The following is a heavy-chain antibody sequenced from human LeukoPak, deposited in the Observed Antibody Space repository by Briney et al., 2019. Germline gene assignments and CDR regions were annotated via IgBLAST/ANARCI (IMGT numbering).Heavy chain of an antibody. J-gene: IGHJ4*02. CDR1: GGTFSSYA. CDR2: IIPIFGTA. CDR3: AREASGWRGSGFFDY. V-gene: IGHV1-69*13. Sequence: GASVKVSCKASGGTFSSYAISWVRQAPGQGLEWMGGIIPIFGTANYAQKFQGRVTITADGSTSTAYMELSSLRSEDTAVYYCAREASGWRGSGFFDYWGQGTLVTVSS. D-gene: IGHD6-19*01.